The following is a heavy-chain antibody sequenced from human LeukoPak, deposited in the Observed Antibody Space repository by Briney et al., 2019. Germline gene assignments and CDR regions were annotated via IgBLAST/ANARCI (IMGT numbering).Heavy chain of an antibody. Sequence: SETLSLTCTVSGGSISSGDYYWSWIRQPPGKGLEWIGYIYYSGSTYYNPSLKSRVTISVDTSKNQFSLKLSSATAADTAVYYCARDPGRNYYYYMDVWGKGTTVTVSS. J-gene: IGHJ6*03. CDR2: IYYSGST. V-gene: IGHV4-30-4*08. CDR3: ARDPGRNYYYYMDV. CDR1: GGSISSGDYY.